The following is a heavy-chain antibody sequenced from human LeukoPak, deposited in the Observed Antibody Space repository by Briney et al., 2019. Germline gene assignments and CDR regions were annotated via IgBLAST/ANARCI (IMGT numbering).Heavy chain of an antibody. Sequence: SQTLSLTCTVSGGSISSGSYYWSWIRQPAGKGLEWIGRIYTSGSTNYNPSLKSRVTISVDTSKNQFSLKPSSVTAADTAVYYCASGIDYWGQGTLVTVSS. D-gene: IGHD1-26*01. CDR2: IYTSGST. CDR1: GGSISSGSYY. V-gene: IGHV4-61*02. CDR3: ASGIDY. J-gene: IGHJ4*02.